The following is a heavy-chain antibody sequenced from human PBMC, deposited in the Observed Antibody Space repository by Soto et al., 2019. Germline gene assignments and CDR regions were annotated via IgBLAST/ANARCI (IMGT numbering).Heavy chain of an antibody. CDR2: IYHSGST. J-gene: IGHJ6*02. Sequence: SDTLSLTCAVSGGSIRGSNWWSWVRQPPGKGLEWIGEIYHSGSTNYNPSLKSRVTISVDNYKNQFSLKLNSVTAADTAMYYCARGSYYGSGSYSYYYHYGMDVWGQGTTVT. V-gene: IGHV4-4*02. D-gene: IGHD3-10*01. CDR1: GGSIRGSNW. CDR3: ARGSYYGSGSYSYYYHYGMDV.